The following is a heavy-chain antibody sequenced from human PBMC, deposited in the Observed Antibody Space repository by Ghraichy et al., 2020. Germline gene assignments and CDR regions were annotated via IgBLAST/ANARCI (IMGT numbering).Heavy chain of an antibody. Sequence: SQTLSLTCTVSGGSISSSSYYWGWIRQPPGKGLEWIGSIYYSGSTYYNPSLKSRVTISVDTSKNQFSLKLSSVTAADTAVYYCARDKGMVREPNWFDPWGQGTLVTVSS. CDR2: IYYSGST. CDR3: ARDKGMVREPNWFDP. CDR1: GGSISSSSYY. D-gene: IGHD3-10*01. J-gene: IGHJ5*02. V-gene: IGHV4-39*07.